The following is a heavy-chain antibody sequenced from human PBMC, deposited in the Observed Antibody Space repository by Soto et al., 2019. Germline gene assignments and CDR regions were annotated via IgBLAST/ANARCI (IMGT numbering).Heavy chain of an antibody. CDR2: IYPGDSDA. CDR3: ARQREAYCSIGRCPFDY. D-gene: IGHD2-2*01. CDR1: GYSFTTYW. V-gene: IGHV5-51*01. Sequence: EVQLVQSGAEVKKPGESLKISCKASGYSFTTYWIGWVRQMPGKGLEWMGIIYPGDSDARYSPSFQGQVTISADKYINTAYLQWSSLKASDTALYYCARQREAYCSIGRCPFDYWGQGSLVTVSS. J-gene: IGHJ4*02.